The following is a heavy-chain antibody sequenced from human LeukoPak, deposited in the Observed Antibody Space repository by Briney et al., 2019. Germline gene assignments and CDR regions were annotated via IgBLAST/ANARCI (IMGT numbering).Heavy chain of an antibody. D-gene: IGHD3-16*01. CDR1: GYTFSSYD. V-gene: IGHV1-8*01. J-gene: IGHJ4*02. CDR3: ARVGIEDAGIGGRLGFGY. CDR2: MNPNSGNT. Sequence: ASVTVSCKASGYTFSSYDINWVRQATGQGLEWMGWMNPNSGNTGYPQKFQGRVTMTRNTSINTAYMELSSLTSEDTAVYYCARVGIEDAGIGGRLGFGYWGQGTLVTVS.